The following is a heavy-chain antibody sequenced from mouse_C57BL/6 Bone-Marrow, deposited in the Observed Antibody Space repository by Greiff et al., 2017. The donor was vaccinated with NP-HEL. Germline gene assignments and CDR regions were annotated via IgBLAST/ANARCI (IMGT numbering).Heavy chain of an antibody. CDR1: GYTFTNYW. CDR2: ISPGGGYT. CDR3: SRSRDCGRFAY. Sequence: QVQLKQSGAELVRPGTSVKMSCKASGYTFTNYWIGWAKQRPGHGLEWIGDISPGGGYTNYNEKFKGKATLTADKSSSTAYMQFSSLTSEDSAIYYCSRSRDCGRFAYWGQGTLVTVSA. J-gene: IGHJ3*01. V-gene: IGHV1-63*01.